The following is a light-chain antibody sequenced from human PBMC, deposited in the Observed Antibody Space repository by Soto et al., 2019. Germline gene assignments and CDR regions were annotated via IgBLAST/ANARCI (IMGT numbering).Light chain of an antibody. J-gene: IGLJ2*01. CDR3: AAWDDSLYGLV. V-gene: IGLV1-44*01. CDR2: TND. Sequence: QSVLTQPPSTSGTPGQRVTISCSGSSTNVGVNPVNWYQQFPGTAPRLLIYTNDQRPSGVPGRFSGSKSGNTASLDISGLQSDDEADYYCAAWDDSLYGLVFGGGTKVTVL. CDR1: STNVGVNP.